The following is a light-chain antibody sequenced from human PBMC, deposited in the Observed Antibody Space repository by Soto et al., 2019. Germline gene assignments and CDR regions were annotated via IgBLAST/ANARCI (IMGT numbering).Light chain of an antibody. CDR1: QAIGVY. Sequence: DIQVTQSPSSLSASLGDRANITCRANQAIGVYLAWFQQQPGKVPKLLIYATPALQAGVQSRFSGSGSATDVSLTISSRQPEDIATYYCQKYNSAPLTFGGGTKVEI. J-gene: IGKJ4*01. CDR3: QKYNSAPLT. V-gene: IGKV1-27*01. CDR2: ATP.